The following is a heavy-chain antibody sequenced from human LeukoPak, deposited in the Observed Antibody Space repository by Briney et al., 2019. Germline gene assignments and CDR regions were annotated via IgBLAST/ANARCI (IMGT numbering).Heavy chain of an antibody. CDR2: IKSDGSRT. CDR3: VRDNRSYNFDY. J-gene: IGHJ4*02. V-gene: IGHV3-74*01. CDR1: LFTLTRYW. Sequence: PGRTLRLSPAASLFTLTRYWMNSVPEAPGNGLMWVSCIKSDGSRTSLADSAKGRFTISRDNAKNTVYLQMNSLRAEDTAVYYCVRDNRSYNFDYWGQGTLVTVYS. D-gene: IGHD1-26*01.